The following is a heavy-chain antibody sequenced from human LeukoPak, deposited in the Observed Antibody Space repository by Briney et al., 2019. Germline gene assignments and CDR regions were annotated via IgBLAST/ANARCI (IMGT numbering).Heavy chain of an antibody. CDR3: AARIAAAGTGVDY. V-gene: IGHV1-69*13. Sequence: GASVTVSCKASGGTFSSYAISWVRQAPGQGLEWMGGIIPIFGTANYAQKFQGRVTITADESTSTAYMELSSLRSEDTAVYYCAARIAAAGTGVDYWGQGTLVTVSS. J-gene: IGHJ4*02. D-gene: IGHD6-13*01. CDR2: IIPIFGTA. CDR1: GGTFSSYA.